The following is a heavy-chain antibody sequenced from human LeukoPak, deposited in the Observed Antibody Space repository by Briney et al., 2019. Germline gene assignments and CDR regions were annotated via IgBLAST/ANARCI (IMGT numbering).Heavy chain of an antibody. D-gene: IGHD3-16*02. V-gene: IGHV4-39*07. CDR3: ARDDMITFGGVIVMDY. CDR2: SYYSGST. CDR1: GGSISSSSYY. Sequence: PSETLSLTCTVSGGSISSSSYYWGWIRQPPGKGLEWIGSSYYSGSTYYNPSLKRRVTISVDTSKNQLSLKLSSVTAADTAVYYCARDDMITFGGVIVMDYWGQGTLVTVSS. J-gene: IGHJ4*02.